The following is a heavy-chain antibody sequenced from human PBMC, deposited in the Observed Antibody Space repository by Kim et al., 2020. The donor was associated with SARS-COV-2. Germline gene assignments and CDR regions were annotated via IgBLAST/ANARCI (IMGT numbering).Heavy chain of an antibody. J-gene: IGHJ6*02. D-gene: IGHD2-15*01. V-gene: IGHV1-69*13. CDR2: IIPIFGTA. Sequence: SVKVSCKASGGTFSSYAISWVRQAPGQGLEWMGGIIPIFGTANYAQKFQGRVTITADESTSTAYMELSSLRSEDTAVYYCARVWYEEGYCSGGSCYTPSDYYYYGMDVWGQGTTVTVSS. CDR3: ARVWYEEGYCSGGSCYTPSDYYYYGMDV. CDR1: GGTFSSYA.